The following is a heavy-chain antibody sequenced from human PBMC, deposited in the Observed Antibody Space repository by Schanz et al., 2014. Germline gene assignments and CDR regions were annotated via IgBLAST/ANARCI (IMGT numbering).Heavy chain of an antibody. V-gene: IGHV3-33*08. CDR2: IWSDGTNE. J-gene: IGHJ6*03. CDR1: EFTFSTDA. CDR3: AKGRYYYYYMDV. Sequence: VHLLESGGGLVQPGGSLRLSCAASEFTFSTDAMSWVRQAPGKGLEWVAVIWSDGTNEYYADSVKGRFTISGDSSKYTVYLQMNSLRADDTAVYYCAKGRYYYYYMDVWGNGTTVTVSS.